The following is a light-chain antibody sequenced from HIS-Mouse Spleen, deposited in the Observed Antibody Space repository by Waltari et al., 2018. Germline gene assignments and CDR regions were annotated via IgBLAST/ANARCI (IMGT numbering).Light chain of an antibody. J-gene: IGLJ3*02. CDR3: AAWDDSLSGPV. Sequence: QSVLTQPPSASGTPGQRVTISCSGSSSNIGSNYVYWYQQLPGTAPKLLSYRNNERPCGVADRFSCSKSGTSASLAISWLRSEDEADDYCAAWDDSLSGPVFGGGTKLTVL. V-gene: IGLV1-47*01. CDR1: SSNIGSNY. CDR2: RNN.